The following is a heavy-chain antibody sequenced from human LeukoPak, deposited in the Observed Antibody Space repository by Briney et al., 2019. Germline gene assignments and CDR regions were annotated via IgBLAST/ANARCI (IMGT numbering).Heavy chain of an antibody. CDR3: ARGADDFWSGYNAFDH. V-gene: IGHV4-59*02. J-gene: IGHJ4*02. CDR2: IYFSGST. Sequence: SETLSLTCTVSGGSVSSHYWNWIRQPPGKGLEWIGYIYFSGSTNYNPSLESRVTISVDTSKNQFSLKLSSVTAADTAVYYCARGADDFWSGYNAFDHWGQGTLVTVSS. D-gene: IGHD3-3*01. CDR1: GGSVSSHY.